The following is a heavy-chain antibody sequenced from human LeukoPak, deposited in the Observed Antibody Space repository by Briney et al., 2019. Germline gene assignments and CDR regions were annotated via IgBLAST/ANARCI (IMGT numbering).Heavy chain of an antibody. Sequence: PGGSLRLSCAASGFTFSSYWMSWVRQAPGKGLEWVANIKQDGSEKYYVDSVKGRFTISRDNAKNSLYLQMNSLRAEDTALYYCAKDIRGDYGSGMNYWGQGTLVTVSS. CDR3: AKDIRGDYGSGMNY. J-gene: IGHJ4*02. CDR1: GFTFSSYW. D-gene: IGHD3-10*01. V-gene: IGHV3-7*03. CDR2: IKQDGSEK.